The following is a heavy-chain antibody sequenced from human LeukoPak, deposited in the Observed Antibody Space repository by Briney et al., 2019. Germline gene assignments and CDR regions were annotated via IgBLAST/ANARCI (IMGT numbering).Heavy chain of an antibody. CDR3: ARDFIANLGTPWDEYYFDY. Sequence: ASVKVSCKASGYTFTGYYMHWVRQAPGQGLEWMGWINPNSGGTNYAQKFQGRVTMTRDTSISTAYMELSRLRSEDTAVYYCARDFIANLGTPWDEYYFDYWGQGTLVTVSS. J-gene: IGHJ4*02. CDR2: INPNSGGT. D-gene: IGHD1-26*01. V-gene: IGHV1-2*02. CDR1: GYTFTGYY.